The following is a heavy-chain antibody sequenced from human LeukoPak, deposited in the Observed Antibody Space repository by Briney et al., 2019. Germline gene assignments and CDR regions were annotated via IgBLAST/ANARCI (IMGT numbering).Heavy chain of an antibody. CDR3: ASGGARIAAAGTYYYYGMDV. CDR1: GGSFSGYY. V-gene: IGHV4-34*01. J-gene: IGHJ6*02. CDR2: INHSGST. D-gene: IGHD6-13*01. Sequence: PSETLSLTCAVYGGSFSGYYWSWIRQPPGKGLEWIGEINHSGSTNYNPSLKSRVTISVDTSKNQFSLKLSSVTAADTAVYYCASGGARIAAAGTYYYYGMDVWGQGTTVTVSS.